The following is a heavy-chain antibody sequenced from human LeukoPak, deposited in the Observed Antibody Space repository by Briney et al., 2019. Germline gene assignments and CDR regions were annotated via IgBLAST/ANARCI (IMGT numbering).Heavy chain of an antibody. CDR1: GGSISSYY. CDR2: IYYSGST. D-gene: IGHD6-19*01. Sequence: ASETLSLTCTVSGGSISSYYWSWIRQPPGKGLEWIGYIYYSGSTNYNPSLKSRVTISVDTSKNQFSLKLSSVTAADTAVYYCARVSVVAAFYYFDYWGQGTLVTVSS. V-gene: IGHV4-59*01. CDR3: ARVSVVAAFYYFDY. J-gene: IGHJ4*02.